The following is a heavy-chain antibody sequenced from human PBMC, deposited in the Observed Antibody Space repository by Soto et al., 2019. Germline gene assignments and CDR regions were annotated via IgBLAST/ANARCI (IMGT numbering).Heavy chain of an antibody. CDR3: ARDLSWFGGSIPYYFDY. Sequence: GGSLRLSCAASGFTFSSYSMNWVRQAPGKGLEWVSSISSSSSYIYYADSVKGRFTISRDNAKNSLYLQMNSLRAEDTAVYYCARDLSWFGGSIPYYFDYWGQGTLVTVSS. CDR1: GFTFSSYS. D-gene: IGHD3-10*01. CDR2: ISSSSSYI. J-gene: IGHJ4*02. V-gene: IGHV3-21*01.